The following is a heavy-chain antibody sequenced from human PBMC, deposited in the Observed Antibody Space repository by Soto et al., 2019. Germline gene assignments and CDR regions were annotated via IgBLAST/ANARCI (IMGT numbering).Heavy chain of an antibody. J-gene: IGHJ4*02. V-gene: IGHV1-2*02. Sequence: XSVKVSCKASGDTFTCYYMHWVRQAPGQGLEWMGWINPNSGDTKYAQKFQGRVTMTRDTSTRTAYMEVSRLTSDDTAVYYCARSLSTIGGRPDSWGQGTLV. CDR1: GDTFTCYY. CDR3: ARSLSTIGGRPDS. CDR2: INPNSGDT. D-gene: IGHD6-6*01.